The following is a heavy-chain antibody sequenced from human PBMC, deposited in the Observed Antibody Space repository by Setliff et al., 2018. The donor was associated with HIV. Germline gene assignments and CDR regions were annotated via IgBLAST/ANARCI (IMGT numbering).Heavy chain of an antibody. Sequence: SVKVSCKASGGTFSNYAFTWVRQAPGQGLEWMGGIIPIFDTANYAQKFQGRVLITTDESTSTAYMELTSLKSEDTAVYCASSRRGSYAIDNWGQGTLVTVSS. CDR2: IIPIFDTA. D-gene: IGHD3-16*01. CDR3: SSRRGSYAIDN. J-gene: IGHJ4*02. V-gene: IGHV1-69*05. CDR1: GGTFSNYA.